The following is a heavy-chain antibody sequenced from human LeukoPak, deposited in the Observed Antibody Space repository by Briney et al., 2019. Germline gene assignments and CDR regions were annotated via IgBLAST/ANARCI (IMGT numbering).Heavy chain of an antibody. V-gene: IGHV1-69*13. J-gene: IGHJ6*02. CDR2: IIPIFGTA. Sequence: SVKVSCKASGGTFSSYAISWVRQAPGQGLEWMGGIIPIFGTANYAQKFQGRVTITADESTSTAYMELSSLRSEDTAVYYCASLRWLRLAPDYYYYYGMDVWGQGTTVTVSS. D-gene: IGHD5-12*01. CDR1: GGTFSSYA. CDR3: ASLRWLRLAPDYYYYYGMDV.